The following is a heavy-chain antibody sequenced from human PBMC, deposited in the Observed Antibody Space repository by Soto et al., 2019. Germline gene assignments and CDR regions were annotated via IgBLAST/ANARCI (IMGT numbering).Heavy chain of an antibody. D-gene: IGHD4-17*01. J-gene: IGHJ6*02. V-gene: IGHV4-59*01. Sequence: SETLSLTCTVSGGSISNYYWSWIRQPPGKGLEWIGYIYYSGSTNYNPSLKSRVTISVDTSKNQFSLKLNSVTAADTAVYYCARVNYGNYYYYDGMDVWVQGTTVT. CDR2: IYYSGST. CDR1: GGSISNYY. CDR3: ARVNYGNYYYYDGMDV.